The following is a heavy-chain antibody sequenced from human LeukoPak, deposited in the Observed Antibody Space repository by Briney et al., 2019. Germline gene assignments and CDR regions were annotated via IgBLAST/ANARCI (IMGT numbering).Heavy chain of an antibody. J-gene: IGHJ4*02. D-gene: IGHD5-18*01. CDR2: ISYDGSNK. V-gene: IGHV3-30*18. Sequence: GRSLSLSCAASGFTFSSYGMHWVRQAPGKGLEWVAVISYDGSNKYYADSVKGRFTISRDNSKNTLYLQMNSLRAEDTAVYYCAKDPGYSYGHFDYWGQGTLVTVSS. CDR3: AKDPGYSYGHFDY. CDR1: GFTFSSYG.